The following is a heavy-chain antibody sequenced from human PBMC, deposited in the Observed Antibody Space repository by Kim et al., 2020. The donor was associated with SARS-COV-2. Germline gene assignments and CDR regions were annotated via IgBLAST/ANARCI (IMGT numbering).Heavy chain of an antibody. CDR1: GYTFTTYG. Sequence: ASVKVSCKASGYTFTTYGVSWVRQAPGQGLEWMGWSNPYNGNTNYAQELQGRVTMTTDTSTNTAYMELRSLRSDDTAGYYCARAHTLYDSGPGFDYWGQGTLVTVPS. D-gene: IGHD3-10*01. CDR2: SNPYNGNT. V-gene: IGHV1-18*01. CDR3: ARAHTLYDSGPGFDY. J-gene: IGHJ4*02.